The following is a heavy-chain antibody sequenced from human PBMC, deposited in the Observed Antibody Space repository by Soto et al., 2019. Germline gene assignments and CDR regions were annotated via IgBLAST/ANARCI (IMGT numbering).Heavy chain of an antibody. V-gene: IGHV4-59*01. CDR2: IYYSGST. J-gene: IGHJ3*02. D-gene: IGHD6-25*01. Sequence: PSETLSLTCTVSGGSISSYYWSWIRQPPGKGLEWIGYIYYSGSTNYNPSLKSRVTISVDTSKNQFSLKLSSVTAADTAVYYCARGDGGLDAFDIWGQGTMVTVSS. CDR3: ARGDGGLDAFDI. CDR1: GGSISSYY.